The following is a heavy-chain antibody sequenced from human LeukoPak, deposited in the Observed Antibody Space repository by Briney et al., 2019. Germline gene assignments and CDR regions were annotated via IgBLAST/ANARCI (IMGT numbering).Heavy chain of an antibody. CDR1: GFSFSSYE. D-gene: IGHD2-2*01. J-gene: IGHJ4*02. CDR2: IVGSGSRT. CDR3: ATYCGSANCHGRFAD. Sequence: GGSLRLSCAASGFSFSSYEMSWVRQAPGKGLEWVSIIVGSGSRTYYADSVKGRFTISRDNSKNTLFLQMTSLRAEDTAIYYCATYCGSANCHGRFADWGQGTLVTVSS. V-gene: IGHV3-23*01.